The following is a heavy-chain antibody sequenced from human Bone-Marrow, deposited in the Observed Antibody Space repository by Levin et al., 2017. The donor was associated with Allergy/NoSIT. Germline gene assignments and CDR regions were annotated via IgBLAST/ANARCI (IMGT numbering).Heavy chain of an antibody. CDR3: ARDSSGWYFDY. CDR2: IYTGGST. D-gene: IGHD6-19*01. Sequence: GESLKISCAASGFSVSSYYMTWVRQAPGKGLEWVSVIYTGGSTYYADSVKGRFTISRDNSKNTLYLQMNSLRAEDTAVYYCARDSSGWYFDYWGQGSLVTVSA. CDR1: GFSVSSYY. J-gene: IGHJ4*02. V-gene: IGHV3-53*01.